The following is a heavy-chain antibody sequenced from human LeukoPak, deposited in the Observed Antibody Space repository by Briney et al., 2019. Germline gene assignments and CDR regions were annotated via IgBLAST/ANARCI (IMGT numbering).Heavy chain of an antibody. CDR2: ISSSSSYI. J-gene: IGHJ4*02. V-gene: IGHV3-21*01. CDR1: GFTFSSYS. CDR3: AIRPGIAVAGTKGDY. Sequence: GGSLRLSCAASGFTFSSYSMNWVRHAPGKGLERVSSISSSSSYIYYADSVKGRFTISRDNAKNSLYLQMNSLRAEDTAVYYCAIRPGIAVAGTKGDYWGQGTLVTVSS. D-gene: IGHD6-19*01.